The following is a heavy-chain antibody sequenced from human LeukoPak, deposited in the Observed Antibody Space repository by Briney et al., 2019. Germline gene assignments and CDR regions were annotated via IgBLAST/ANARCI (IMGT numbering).Heavy chain of an antibody. CDR3: ARFIAVAGYYFDY. CDR1: GYSFTSYW. Sequence: GESLKISCKGSGYSFTSYWIGWVRQMPGKGLEWMGIIYPGDSDTGYSPSFQGQVTISADKSISTAYLQWSSLKASDTAMYYCARFIAVAGYYFDYWGQGTLVTVSS. V-gene: IGHV5-51*01. CDR2: IYPGDSDT. J-gene: IGHJ4*02. D-gene: IGHD6-19*01.